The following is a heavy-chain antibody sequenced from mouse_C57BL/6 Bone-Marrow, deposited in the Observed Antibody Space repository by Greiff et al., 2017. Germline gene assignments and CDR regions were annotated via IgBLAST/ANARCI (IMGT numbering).Heavy chain of an antibody. CDR1: GFTFSSYA. CDR3: AREGGGGY. Sequence: EVQRVESGGGLVKPGGSLKLSCAASGFTFSSYAMSWVRQTPEKRLEWVATISDGGSYTYYPDNVKGRFTISRDNAKNNLYLQMSHLKSEDTAMYYCAREGGGGYWGQGTTLTVSS. V-gene: IGHV5-4*01. J-gene: IGHJ2*01. CDR2: ISDGGSYT.